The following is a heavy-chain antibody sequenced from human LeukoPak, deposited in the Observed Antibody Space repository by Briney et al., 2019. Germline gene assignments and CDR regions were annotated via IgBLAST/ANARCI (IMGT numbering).Heavy chain of an antibody. Sequence: PSETLSITCAVYRGSFGGYYWSWIRQPPGKGLEWVGSIYHTGTTYYNPSLKSRVTISVDTSKNQFSLKLSSVTAADTAVYYCARHRYYYGSGSFDYWGQGTLVTVSS. D-gene: IGHD3-10*01. J-gene: IGHJ4*02. CDR3: ARHRYYYGSGSFDY. CDR1: RGSFGGYY. CDR2: IYHTGTT. V-gene: IGHV4-34*01.